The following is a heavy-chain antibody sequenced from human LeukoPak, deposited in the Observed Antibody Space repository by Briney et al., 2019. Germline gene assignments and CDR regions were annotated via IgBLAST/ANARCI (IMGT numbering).Heavy chain of an antibody. CDR2: ISGSGSST. CDR1: GFTFSSYA. Sequence: GGPLRLSCAASGFTFSSYAMSWVRQAPGKGLEWVSAISGSGSSTYYADSVKGRFTISRDNSKNTLSLQMNSLRAEDTAVYYCAKGGSFYDSSGYADYWGQGTLVTVSS. V-gene: IGHV3-23*01. CDR3: AKGGSFYDSSGYADY. D-gene: IGHD3-22*01. J-gene: IGHJ4*02.